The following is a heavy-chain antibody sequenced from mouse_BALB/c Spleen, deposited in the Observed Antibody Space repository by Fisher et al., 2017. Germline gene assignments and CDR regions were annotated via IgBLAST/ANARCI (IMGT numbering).Heavy chain of an antibody. Sequence: KFKGKATLTVDKSSSTAYMELLSLTSEDSAVYYCARNDGYPLAMDYWGQGTSVTVSS. V-gene: IGHV1-26*01. D-gene: IGHD2-3*01. J-gene: IGHJ4*01. CDR3: ARNDGYPLAMDY.